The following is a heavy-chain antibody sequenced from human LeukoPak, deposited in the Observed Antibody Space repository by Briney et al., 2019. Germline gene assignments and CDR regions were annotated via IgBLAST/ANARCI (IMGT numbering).Heavy chain of an antibody. J-gene: IGHJ4*02. V-gene: IGHV3-48*04. CDR2: ISSSGSTI. CDR1: GFTFNNYG. CDR3: AREYYYDSSGYYGY. Sequence: GGSLRLSCAASGFTFNNYGMHWVRQAPGKGLEWVSYISSSGSTIYYADSVKGRFTISRDNAKNSLYLQMNSLRAEDTAVYYCAREYYYDSSGYYGYWGQGTLVTVSS. D-gene: IGHD3-22*01.